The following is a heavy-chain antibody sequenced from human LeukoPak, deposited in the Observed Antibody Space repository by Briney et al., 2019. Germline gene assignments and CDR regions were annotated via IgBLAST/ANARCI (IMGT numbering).Heavy chain of an antibody. CDR3: ARDIRYGSGSHLRWFDP. D-gene: IGHD3-10*01. CDR1: GGSISGYY. J-gene: IGHJ5*02. Sequence: SETLSLTCSVSGGSISGYYWSWIRQPPGKGLEWIGYVYYSGSTNYNPSLKSRVTISVDTSRNQFSLKLTSVTAADTAVYYCARDIRYGSGSHLRWFDPWGQGTLVTVSS. CDR2: VYYSGST. V-gene: IGHV4-59*01.